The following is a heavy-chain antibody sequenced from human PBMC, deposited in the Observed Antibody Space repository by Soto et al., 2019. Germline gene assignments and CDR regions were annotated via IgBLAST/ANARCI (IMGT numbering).Heavy chain of an antibody. CDR1: GFTFSNAW. D-gene: IGHD3-22*01. CDR3: TTDAYYDTSGYWF. CDR2: IKSKTDGGTA. J-gene: IGHJ4*02. V-gene: IGHV3-15*01. Sequence: GSLRLSCAASGFTFSNAWMTWVRQAPGQGLVWVGRIKSKTDGGTADYAAPVRGRFTISRDDSKDTLYLQMSSLKTEDTAVYYCTTDAYYDTSGYWFWGQGTPVTVSS.